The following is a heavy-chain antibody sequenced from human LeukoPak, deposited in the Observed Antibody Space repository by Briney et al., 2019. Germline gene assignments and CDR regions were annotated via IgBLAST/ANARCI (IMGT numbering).Heavy chain of an antibody. Sequence: GGSLRLSCVASKFTFIDSAMHWVRQPPGKGLQWVAVISPDGTSKYYADSVKGRFTISRDNSKETLFLHMESLTIEDTAVYYCARDPLSPEPWGRGTLVTVSS. CDR2: ISPDGTSK. CDR1: KFTFIDSA. J-gene: IGHJ5*02. V-gene: IGHV3-30-3*01. CDR3: ARDPLSPEP.